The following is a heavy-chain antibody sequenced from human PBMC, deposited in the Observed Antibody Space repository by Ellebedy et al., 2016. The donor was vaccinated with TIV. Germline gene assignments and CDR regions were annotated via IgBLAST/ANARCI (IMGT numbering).Heavy chain of an antibody. D-gene: IGHD4-17*01. CDR2: IYSGGST. CDR1: GFTVSSNY. CDR3: ARVPGDYDAFDI. J-gene: IGHJ3*02. V-gene: IGHV3-66*01. Sequence: GESLKISCAASGFTVSSNYMSWVRQAPGKGLEWVSVIYSGGSTYYADSVKGRFTISRDNSKNTLYLQMNSLRAEDTAVYYCARVPGDYDAFDIWGQGTTVTVSS.